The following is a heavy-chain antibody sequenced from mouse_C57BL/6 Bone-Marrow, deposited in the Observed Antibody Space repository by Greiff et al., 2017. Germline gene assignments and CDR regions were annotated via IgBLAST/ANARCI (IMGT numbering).Heavy chain of an antibody. J-gene: IGHJ2*01. Sequence: VQLQQSGAELVRPGASVKLSCTASGFNIKDYYMHWVKQRPEQGLEWIGRIDPEDGDTDYAPKFQGKATMTADTSSNTAYLQLSSLTSEDAAVYYCTTGVVAPLGYWGQGTTLTVSA. CDR2: IDPEDGDT. V-gene: IGHV14-1*01. CDR1: GFNIKDYY. CDR3: TTGVVAPLGY. D-gene: IGHD1-1*01.